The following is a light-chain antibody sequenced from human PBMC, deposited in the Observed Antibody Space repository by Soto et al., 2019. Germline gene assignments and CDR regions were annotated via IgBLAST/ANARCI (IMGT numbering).Light chain of an antibody. CDR2: GAS. V-gene: IGKV3-15*01. J-gene: IGKJ1*01. CDR3: QQYSNWWT. CDR1: QSVSSS. Sequence: EIVMTQSPATQSVSPGERATLSCRASQSVSSSLAWYQKKPGQAPRLLIYGASTRATGIPARFSGSGSGTEFTLTISSLQSEDFAVYYCQQYSNWWTFGQGTRVEIK.